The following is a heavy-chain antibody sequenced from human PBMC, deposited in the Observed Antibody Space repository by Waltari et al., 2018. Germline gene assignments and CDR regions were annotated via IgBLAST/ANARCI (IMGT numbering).Heavy chain of an antibody. V-gene: IGHV4-38-2*01. D-gene: IGHD6-13*01. CDR3: VRGGDAAAESYVDY. CDR1: GYSISSGYY. CDR2: IYHTGST. J-gene: IGHJ4*02. Sequence: QVQLQESGPGLVKPSETLSLTCAGSGYSISSGYYWGWIRQPPDKGLEWIGSIYHTGSTYDNPSLKSRVTLSVDTSRNQFSLRLSSVTAADTAVYYCVRGGDAAAESYVDYWGQGTLVTVS.